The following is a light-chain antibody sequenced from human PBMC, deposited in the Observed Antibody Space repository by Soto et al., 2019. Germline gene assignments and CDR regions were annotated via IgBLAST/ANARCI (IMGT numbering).Light chain of an antibody. CDR3: QQRSDWPVT. CDR2: DAS. CDR1: QSVRTS. Sequence: EIVLTQSPATLSLSSGERATLSCRASQSVRTSLAWYQQKPDQAPRLLIYDASNRATGIPARFSGSGSGTDFTLTISRLEPEDFAVYYCQQRSDWPVTFGPGTKVDNK. J-gene: IGKJ3*01. V-gene: IGKV3-11*01.